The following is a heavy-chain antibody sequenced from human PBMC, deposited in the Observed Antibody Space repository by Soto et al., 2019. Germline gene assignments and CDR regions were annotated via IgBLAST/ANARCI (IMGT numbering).Heavy chain of an antibody. Sequence: GGSLRLSCAAAGFNFRSYAMHWVRQDTGKGLEWVGRIKSKTDGGTTDYAAPVKGRFTISRDDSKNTLYLQMNSLKTEDTAVYYCTTDPVQLWLHPRTDYWGQGTLVTVSS. V-gene: IGHV3-15*07. CDR1: GFNFRSYA. J-gene: IGHJ4*02. CDR2: IKSKTDGGTT. CDR3: TTDPVQLWLHPRTDY. D-gene: IGHD5-18*01.